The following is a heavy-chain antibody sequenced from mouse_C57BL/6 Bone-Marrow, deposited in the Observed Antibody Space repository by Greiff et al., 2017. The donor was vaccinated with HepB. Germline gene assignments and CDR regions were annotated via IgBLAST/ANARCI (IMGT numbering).Heavy chain of an antibody. D-gene: IGHD2-4*01. CDR3: ARDDYDSYYFDY. Sequence: QVHVKQPGAELVKPGASVKLSCKASGYTFTSYWMQWVKQRPGQGLEWIGEIDPSDSYTNYNQKFKGKATLTVDTSSSTAYMQLSSLTSEDSAVYYCARDDYDSYYFDYWGQGTTLTVSS. J-gene: IGHJ2*01. V-gene: IGHV1-50*01. CDR1: GYTFTSYW. CDR2: IDPSDSYT.